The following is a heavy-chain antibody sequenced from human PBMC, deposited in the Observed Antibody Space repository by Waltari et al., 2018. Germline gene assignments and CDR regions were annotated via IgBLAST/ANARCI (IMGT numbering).Heavy chain of an antibody. CDR2: INHSGIT. D-gene: IGHD6-13*01. CDR3: ARVWAAAGTGIDY. V-gene: IGHV4-34*01. J-gene: IGHJ4*02. CDR1: GGSFRGYY. Sequence: QVQLQQWGAGLLKPSETLSLTCAVYGGSFRGYYWSWMRQPPGKGLEWIGEINHSGITNYNPSLKSRVTISVDTSKNQFSLKLSSVTAADTAVYYCARVWAAAGTGIDYWGQGTLVTVSS.